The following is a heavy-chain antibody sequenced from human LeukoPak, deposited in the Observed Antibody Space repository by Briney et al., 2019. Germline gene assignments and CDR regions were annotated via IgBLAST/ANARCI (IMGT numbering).Heavy chain of an antibody. J-gene: IGHJ6*02. Sequence: ASVKVSFTASGYTFTGYYMHWVRQAPGQGLEWMGWINPNSGGTNYAQKFQGRVTITRDTSISTAYMELSRLRSDDTAVYYCAKSLESGSYNYYYYYGMDVWGQGTTVTVSS. CDR3: AKSLESGSYNYYYYYGMDV. V-gene: IGHV1-2*02. D-gene: IGHD1-26*01. CDR1: GYTFTGYY. CDR2: INPNSGGT.